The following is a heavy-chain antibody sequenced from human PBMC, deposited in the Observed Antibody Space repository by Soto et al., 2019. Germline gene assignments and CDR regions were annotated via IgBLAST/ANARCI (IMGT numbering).Heavy chain of an antibody. J-gene: IGHJ4*02. Sequence: QVQLVQSGAEVKKPGSSVKVSCKASGGTFSSYAISWVRQAPGQGLEWMGGIIPIFGTANYAQKFQGRVTITADESTSTAYMELSSLRSEDTAVYYCARDNLCDYGGNYQPYYFDYWGQGTLVTVSS. CDR2: IIPIFGTA. V-gene: IGHV1-69*12. D-gene: IGHD4-17*01. CDR3: ARDNLCDYGGNYQPYYFDY. CDR1: GGTFSSYA.